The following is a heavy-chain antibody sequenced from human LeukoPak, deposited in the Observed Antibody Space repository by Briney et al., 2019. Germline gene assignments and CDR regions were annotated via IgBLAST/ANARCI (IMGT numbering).Heavy chain of an antibody. V-gene: IGHV4-4*02. J-gene: IGHJ3*02. CDR2: IYHSGST. CDR3: ARERYCSGGSCYFDAFDI. CDR1: GGSISSSNW. Sequence: SGTLSLTCAVSGGSISSSNWWSWVRQPPGKGLEWIGEIYHSGSTNYNPSLKSRVTISVDTSKNQFSLKLSSVTAADTAVYYCARERYCSGGSCYFDAFDIWGQGTMVTVSS. D-gene: IGHD2-15*01.